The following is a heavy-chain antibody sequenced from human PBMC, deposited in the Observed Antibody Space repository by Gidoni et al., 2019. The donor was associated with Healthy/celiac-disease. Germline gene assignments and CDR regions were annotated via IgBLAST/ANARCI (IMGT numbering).Heavy chain of an antibody. Sequence: QVPLVASGGGVVHPGRSLRLSCAASVFPFSSYGMHWVRQAPAKGLEWVAVIWYDGSNKYYADCVKGRLTISRENSKNTLYLQMNSLRAEDTAVYYWARDLYSGSNLDYGGQGTLVTVSS. CDR3: ARDLYSGSNLDY. D-gene: IGHD1-26*01. CDR1: VFPFSSYG. V-gene: IGHV3-33*01. CDR2: IWYDGSNK. J-gene: IGHJ4*02.